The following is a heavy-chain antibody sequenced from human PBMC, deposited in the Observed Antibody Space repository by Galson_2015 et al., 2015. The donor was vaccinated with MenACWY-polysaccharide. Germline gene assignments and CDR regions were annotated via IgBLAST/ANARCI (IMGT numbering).Heavy chain of an antibody. D-gene: IGHD6-13*01. CDR2: IYWDDDK. J-gene: IGHJ5*02. Sequence: PALVKPTQTLTLTCTFSGFSLSTRGVGVGWIRQPPGKALEWLALIYWDDDKRYSPSLKSRLTITKDTSKNQVVLTMTNMDPVDTATYYCAHRRDIAAAGTNWFDPWGQGTLVTVSS. CDR3: AHRRDIAAAGTNWFDP. V-gene: IGHV2-5*02. CDR1: GFSLSTRGVG.